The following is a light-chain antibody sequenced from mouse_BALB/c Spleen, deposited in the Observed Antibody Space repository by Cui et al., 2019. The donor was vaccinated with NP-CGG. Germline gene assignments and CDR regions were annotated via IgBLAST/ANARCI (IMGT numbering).Light chain of an antibody. V-gene: IGLV1*01. Sequence: QAVVTQESALTTSPGETVTLTCRSSTGAVTNSNYVNWVQEKPDQLFTGLIGGTNNRVPGVPARFSGSLIGDKAALTITGAQTEDEAIYFCALWYSNHWVFGGGTKLTVL. J-gene: IGLJ1*01. CDR2: GTN. CDR1: TGAVTNSNY. CDR3: ALWYSNHWV.